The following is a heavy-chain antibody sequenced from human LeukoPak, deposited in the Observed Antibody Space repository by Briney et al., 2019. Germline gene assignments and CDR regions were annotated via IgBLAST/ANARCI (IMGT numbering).Heavy chain of an antibody. Sequence: PSETLSLTCTVSGGSISSGDYYWSWIRQPPGKGLEWIGYIYYSGSTYYNPSLKSRVTISVDTSKNQFSLKLSSVTAADTAVYYCAREVVVTAIVPKYNWFDPWGQGTLVTVSS. D-gene: IGHD2-21*02. CDR2: IYYSGST. CDR1: GGSISSGDYY. J-gene: IGHJ5*02. CDR3: AREVVVTAIVPKYNWFDP. V-gene: IGHV4-30-4*01.